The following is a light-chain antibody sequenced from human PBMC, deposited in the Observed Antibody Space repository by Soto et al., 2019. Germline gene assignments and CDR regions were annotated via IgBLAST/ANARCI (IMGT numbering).Light chain of an antibody. CDR1: SSDVGGYNY. CDR3: SAYTSSSTLYV. Sequence: QSALTQPASVSGSPGQSITISCTGTSSDVGGYNYVSWYQQHPGKVPTLMIYDVSNRPSGVSNRFSGSKSGNTASLTISGLQSEDEADYSCSAYTSSSTLYVFGTGTKLTVL. J-gene: IGLJ1*01. V-gene: IGLV2-14*01. CDR2: DVS.